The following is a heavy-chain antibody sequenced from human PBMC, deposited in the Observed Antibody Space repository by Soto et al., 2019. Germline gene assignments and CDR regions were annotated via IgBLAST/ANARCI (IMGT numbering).Heavy chain of an antibody. D-gene: IGHD3-3*01. CDR3: ARHTYAIGLDF. V-gene: IGHV4-39*01. CDR2: IFYNENT. CDR1: CRSFSSTSCN. J-gene: IGHJ4*02. Sequence: SETLSLTCTVSCRSFSSTSCNWAWIRQPPGKGLEWVGSIFYNENTYYSPSLESRLTIAFDRSNNQFSLKLRSLTAADTAVYYCARHTYAIGLDFWGKGTLVT.